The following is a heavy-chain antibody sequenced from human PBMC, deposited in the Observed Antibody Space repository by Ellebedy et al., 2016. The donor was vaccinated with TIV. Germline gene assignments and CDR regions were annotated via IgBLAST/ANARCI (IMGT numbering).Heavy chain of an antibody. J-gene: IGHJ4*02. CDR3: ARRSSGYCVGVKCTTDFDY. Sequence: GESLKISXAASGFTFSTYWMHWVRQDPDKGLQWVSRINTDGSTINYADSVKGRFTISRDNTKNTLYLQMNSLRAEDTGVYYCARRSSGYCVGVKCTTDFDYWGQGTLVTVSS. D-gene: IGHD2-2*03. CDR2: INTDGSTI. V-gene: IGHV3-74*01. CDR1: GFTFSTYW.